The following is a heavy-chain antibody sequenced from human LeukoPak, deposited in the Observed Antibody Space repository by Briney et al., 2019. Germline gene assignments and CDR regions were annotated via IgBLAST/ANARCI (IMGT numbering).Heavy chain of an antibody. CDR1: GGSISSYY. V-gene: IGHV4-4*09. CDR2: IYATGGT. CDR3: ARHGSIRSPLGP. D-gene: IGHD3-10*01. Sequence: SGTLSLTCTVSGGSISSYYWSWIRQPPGKGLEWIGYIYATGGTNYNPSLKSRVTISVDTSKNQFSLNLRSVTAADTAVYYCARHGSIRSPLGPWGQGTLVTVSS. J-gene: IGHJ5*02.